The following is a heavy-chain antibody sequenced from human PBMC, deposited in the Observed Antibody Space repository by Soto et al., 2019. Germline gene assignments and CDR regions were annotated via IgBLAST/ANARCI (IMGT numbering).Heavy chain of an antibody. CDR3: ARYCSSTSCYPFDY. D-gene: IGHD2-2*01. CDR2: MNPNSGNT. V-gene: IGHV1-8*01. J-gene: IGHJ4*02. CDR1: VYTFTSYD. Sequence: ASVKVSCKASVYTFTSYDINWVRQATGQGLEWMGWMNPNSGNTGYAQKFQGRVTMTRNTSISTAYMELSSLRSEDTAVYYCARYCSSTSCYPFDYWGQGTLVTVSS.